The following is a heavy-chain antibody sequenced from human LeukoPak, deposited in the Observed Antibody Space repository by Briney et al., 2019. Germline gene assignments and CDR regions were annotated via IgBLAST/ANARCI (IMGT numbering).Heavy chain of an antibody. CDR1: GGSISSYY. CDR2: IYTSGST. J-gene: IGHJ5*02. CDR3: ARAAYCSSTSCFNWFDP. V-gene: IGHV4-4*07. D-gene: IGHD2-2*01. Sequence: SETLSLTCTVSGGSISSYYWSWIRQPPGKGLEWIGRIYTSGSTNYNPSLKSRVTMSVDTSKNQFSLKLSSVTAADTAVYYCARAAYCSSTSCFNWFDPWGQGTLVTVSS.